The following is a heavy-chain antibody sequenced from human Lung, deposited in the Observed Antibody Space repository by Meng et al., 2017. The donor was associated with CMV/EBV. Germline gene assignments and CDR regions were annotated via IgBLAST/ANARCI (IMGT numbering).Heavy chain of an antibody. CDR2: MHYRGST. CDR3: ARGELLWDY. J-gene: IGHJ4*02. D-gene: IGHD2-2*01. CDR1: GDSIRSGEYF. V-gene: IGHV4-30-4*01. Sequence: QLQDPVPRLVKPPQTLSLTCTVSGDSIRSGEYFWSLIRQPPEKGLEWIGYMHYRGSTFYNPSLKSRVTLSVDTSKNQFSLKLSSVTAADTAVYFCARGELLWDYWGQGTLVTVSS.